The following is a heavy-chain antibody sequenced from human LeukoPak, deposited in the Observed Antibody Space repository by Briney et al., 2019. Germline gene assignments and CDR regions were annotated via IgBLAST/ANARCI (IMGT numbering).Heavy chain of an antibody. D-gene: IGHD6-19*01. V-gene: IGHV4-59*01. CDR2: IYYTGST. J-gene: IGHJ6*03. CDR1: GGSISSYY. Sequence: SETLSLTCTVSGGSISSYYWSWIRQPPGKGLEWIGYIYYTGSTNYNPSLKSRVTISVATSKNQFSLKLTSVTAADTAVYFCAREGGGSKLTGLYGRDYYYMDVWGKGTTVTVSS. CDR3: AREGGGSKLTGLYGRDYYYMDV.